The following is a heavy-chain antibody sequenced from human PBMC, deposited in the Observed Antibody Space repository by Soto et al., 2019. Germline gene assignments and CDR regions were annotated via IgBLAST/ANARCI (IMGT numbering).Heavy chain of an antibody. V-gene: IGHV4-31*03. Sequence: SETLSLTCTVSGGSISSGGYCRSLIRQHPGKGLEWIGYIYYSGSTYYNPSLKSRVTISVDTSKNQFSLKLSSVTAADTAVYYCARERRVVPAAGGWFDPWGQGTLVTVSS. D-gene: IGHD2-2*01. CDR2: IYYSGST. CDR3: ARERRVVPAAGGWFDP. J-gene: IGHJ5*02. CDR1: GGSISSGGYC.